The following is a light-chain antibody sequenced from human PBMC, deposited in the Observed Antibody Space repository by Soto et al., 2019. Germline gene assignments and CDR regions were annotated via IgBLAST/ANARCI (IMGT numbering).Light chain of an antibody. CDR2: DAS. J-gene: IGKJ1*01. V-gene: IGKV1-33*01. Sequence: DIQMTQSPSSLSASVVDRVTITCQASQAINNYLHWYQQKPGKAPKLLIYDASNLEKGAPSRFSGSGSGTDFTFDISSLQPEDVATYYCQHHHNLPHFGQGTKVDIK. CDR3: QHHHNLPH. CDR1: QAINNY.